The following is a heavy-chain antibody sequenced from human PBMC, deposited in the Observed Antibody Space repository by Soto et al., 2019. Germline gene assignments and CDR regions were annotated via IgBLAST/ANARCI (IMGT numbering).Heavy chain of an antibody. CDR1: RDTFPSYY. V-gene: IGHV1-46*01. D-gene: IGHD1-26*01. CDR3: ARSSGGNFGIIIEGTNCFAP. CDR2: INPHGGST. J-gene: IGHJ5*02. Sequence: DSVYGSCKAPRDTFPSYYINWVRQAPGQGLEWIGVINPHGGSTVYAQKFQGRVTMTRDTSASTVYMELSSLRSEDTAVYYCARSSGGNFGIIIEGTNCFAPCGQGTLVTVSS.